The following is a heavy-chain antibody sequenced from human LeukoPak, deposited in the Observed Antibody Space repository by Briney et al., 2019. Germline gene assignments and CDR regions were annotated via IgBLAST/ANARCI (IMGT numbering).Heavy chain of an antibody. J-gene: IGHJ5*02. Sequence: PSQTLSLTCTVSGGSISSGGYYWSWIRQHPGKGLEWIGYIYYSGSTYYNPSLKSRVTISVDTSKNQFSLKLSSVTAADTAVYYCARHVADILNGFDPWGQGTLVTVSS. CDR1: GGSISSGGYY. V-gene: IGHV4-31*03. CDR3: ARHVADILNGFDP. CDR2: IYYSGST. D-gene: IGHD3-9*01.